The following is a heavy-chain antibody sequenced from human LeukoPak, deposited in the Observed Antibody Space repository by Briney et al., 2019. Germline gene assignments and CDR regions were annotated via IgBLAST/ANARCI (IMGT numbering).Heavy chain of an antibody. CDR2: ISTTSSHL. V-gene: IGHV3-21*01. CDR1: GFTVSSDY. J-gene: IGHJ5*01. CDR3: ARNFES. Sequence: AGSLRLSCAASGFTVSSDYMSWVRQAPGKGLEWVSTISTTSSHLYYADSVKGRFTTSRDNAKDSLYLHMSSLRVEDTAVYYCARNFESWGQGTLVTVSS.